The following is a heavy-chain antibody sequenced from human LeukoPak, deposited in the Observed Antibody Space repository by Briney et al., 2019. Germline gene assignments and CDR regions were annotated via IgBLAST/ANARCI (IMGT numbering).Heavy chain of an antibody. CDR1: GFTFSSYG. CDR2: IKQDGSEK. J-gene: IGHJ3*02. Sequence: PGGSLRLSCAASGFTFSSYGMSWVRQAPGKGLEWVANIKQDGSEKYYVDSVKGRFTISRDNAKNSLYLQMNSLRADDTVVYYCARRGVAATNAFDIWGQGTMVTVSS. D-gene: IGHD2-15*01. CDR3: ARRGVAATNAFDI. V-gene: IGHV3-7*03.